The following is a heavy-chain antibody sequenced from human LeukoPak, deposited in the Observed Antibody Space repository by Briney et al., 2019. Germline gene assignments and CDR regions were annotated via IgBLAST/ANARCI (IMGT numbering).Heavy chain of an antibody. J-gene: IGHJ4*02. Sequence: GGSLRLSCAASGFTFDDYAMHWVRQAPGKGLEWVSDISWSSGSICYADSVRGRFTISRDNAKNSLYLQMNSLRAEDTALYYCAKDQYYYDSSGYFDYWGQGTMVTVSS. V-gene: IGHV3-9*01. D-gene: IGHD3-22*01. CDR3: AKDQYYYDSSGYFDY. CDR2: ISWSSGSI. CDR1: GFTFDDYA.